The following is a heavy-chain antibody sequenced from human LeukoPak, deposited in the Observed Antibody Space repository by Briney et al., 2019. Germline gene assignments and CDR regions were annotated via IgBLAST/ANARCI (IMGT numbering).Heavy chain of an antibody. CDR3: ARGDYYDSSGYYFDY. CDR2: IYSGGST. CDR1: GFTFGDYA. V-gene: IGHV3-66*01. Sequence: PGRSLRLSCTTSGFTFGDYAMSWVRQAPGKGLEWVSVIYSGGSTYYADSEKGRFTISRDNSKNTLYLQMNGLRAEDTAVYYCARGDYYDSSGYYFDYWGQGTLVTVSS. D-gene: IGHD3-22*01. J-gene: IGHJ4*02.